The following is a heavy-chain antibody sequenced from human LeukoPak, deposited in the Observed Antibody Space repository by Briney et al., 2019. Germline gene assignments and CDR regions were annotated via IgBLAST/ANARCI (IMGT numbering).Heavy chain of an antibody. D-gene: IGHD1-26*01. Sequence: GVLKISCAASGFTFSSYWMSWVRQAPGKGLEWVANIKQDGSEKYYVDSVKGRFTISRDNAKNSLYLQMNSLRAEDTAVYYCARDLRELRYWGQGTLVTVSS. J-gene: IGHJ4*02. CDR1: GFTFSSYW. CDR3: ARDLRELRY. CDR2: IKQDGSEK. V-gene: IGHV3-7*01.